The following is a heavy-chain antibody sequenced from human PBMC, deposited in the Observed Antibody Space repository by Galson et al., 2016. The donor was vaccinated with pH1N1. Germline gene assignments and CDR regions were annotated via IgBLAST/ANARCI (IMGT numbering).Heavy chain of an antibody. Sequence: QSGAEVKKPGESLKISCEVFGYKFTTYWIGWVRQMPGKGLEWMGIIYPDDSDTRYNPAFQGQVTISVDKSINTAYLQWNSLKASDTAIYYCARGLLSGFEPWGQGTLVIVSS. V-gene: IGHV5-51*03. J-gene: IGHJ5*02. D-gene: IGHD2-21*01. CDR3: ARGLLSGFEP. CDR1: GYKFTTYW. CDR2: IYPDDSDT.